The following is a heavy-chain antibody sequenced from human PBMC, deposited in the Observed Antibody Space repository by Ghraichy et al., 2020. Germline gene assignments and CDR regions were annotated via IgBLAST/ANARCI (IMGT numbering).Heavy chain of an antibody. Sequence: SETLSLTCTVSGGSISSYYWSWIRQPPGKGLEWIGNIVNTETANHNPSLRSRVTISVDRSKNQFSLKLSSVTAADTAVYFCARQKSPGFHIDYWGQGTLVTVSP. CDR3: ARQKSPGFHIDY. V-gene: IGHV4-59*08. CDR2: IVNTETA. CDR1: GGSISSYY. D-gene: IGHD3-10*01. J-gene: IGHJ4*02.